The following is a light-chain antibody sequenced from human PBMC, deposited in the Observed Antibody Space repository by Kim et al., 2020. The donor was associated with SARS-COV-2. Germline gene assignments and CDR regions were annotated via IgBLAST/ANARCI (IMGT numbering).Light chain of an antibody. J-gene: IGKJ5*01. CDR3: QQRSNWPIT. CDR1: QSISFH. V-gene: IGKV3-11*01. Sequence: EIVLTQSPGTLSLSPGDRATLSCGASQSISFHLAWYQQKPGQAPRLLIFDASNRATGIPARFSGSGSGTDFTLTISSLEPEDFAVYYCQQRSNWPITFGQGTRLEI. CDR2: DAS.